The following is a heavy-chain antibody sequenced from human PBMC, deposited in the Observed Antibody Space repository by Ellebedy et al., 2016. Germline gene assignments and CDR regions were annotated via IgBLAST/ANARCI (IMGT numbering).Heavy chain of an antibody. D-gene: IGHD3-16*01. J-gene: IGHJ4*02. Sequence: GESLKISXTASEFTFDEYAMSWFRQAPGKGLEWVSSISSSSSYIYYADSVKGRFTISRDNAKNSLYLQMNSLRAEDTAVYYCAKGMRGADPRGAFDYWGQGTLVTVSS. CDR2: ISSSSSYI. V-gene: IGHV3-21*01. CDR1: EFTFDEYA. CDR3: AKGMRGADPRGAFDY.